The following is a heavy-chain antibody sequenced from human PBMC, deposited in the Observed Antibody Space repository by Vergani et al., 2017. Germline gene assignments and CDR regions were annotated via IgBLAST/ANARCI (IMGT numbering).Heavy chain of an antibody. CDR2: ISSSSSYI. Sequence: EVQLVESGGGLVKPGGSLRLSCAASGFTFSSYSMNWVRQAPGKGLEWVSSISSSSSYIYYADSVKGRFTISRDNAKNSLYLEMNSLRAEDTAVYYCAMGHSTSVGVFRAFDIWGQGTMGTVSS. D-gene: IGHD3-3*01. J-gene: IGHJ3*02. CDR3: AMGHSTSVGVFRAFDI. CDR1: GFTFSSYS. V-gene: IGHV3-21*01.